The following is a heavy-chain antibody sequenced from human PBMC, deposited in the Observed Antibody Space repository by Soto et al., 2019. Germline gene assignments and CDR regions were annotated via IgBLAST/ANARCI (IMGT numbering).Heavy chain of an antibody. Sequence: EVQLVESGGGLVQPGGSLRLSCAASGFTFSNYWMHWVRQAPGKGLVWVSRINSDGSRTNYADSVKGRFIISRDNAKDTLYLRMNSLRVEDTAVYFCARVAVGYYYMDVWGKGDTVTVS. CDR1: GFTFSNYW. CDR3: ARVAVGYYYMDV. J-gene: IGHJ6*03. V-gene: IGHV3-74*01. CDR2: INSDGSRT.